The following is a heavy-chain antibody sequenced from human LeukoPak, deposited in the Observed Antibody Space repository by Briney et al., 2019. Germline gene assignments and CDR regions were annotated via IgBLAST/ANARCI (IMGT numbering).Heavy chain of an antibody. CDR1: GGSISGYY. D-gene: IGHD1-26*01. CDR3: ARGEWDLLFDY. Sequence: PSETLSLTCTVSGGSISGYYWGWIRQPPGKGLEWIGYIFYSGSTNYNPSLKGRVTISVDTSKNQFSLKLSSVTAADTAVYYCARGEWDLLFDYWGQGTLVTVSS. J-gene: IGHJ4*02. CDR2: IFYSGST. V-gene: IGHV4-59*01.